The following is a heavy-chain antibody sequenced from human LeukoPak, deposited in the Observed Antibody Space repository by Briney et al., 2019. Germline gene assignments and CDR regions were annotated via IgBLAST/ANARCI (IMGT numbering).Heavy chain of an antibody. D-gene: IGHD1-26*01. V-gene: IGHV3-48*02. Sequence: GGSLRLSCAASGFSFSSYSMNWVRQAPGKGLEWVSYISSSSSTIFYADSVKGRFTISRDNARNSLYLQMHSLRDEDTAVYYCARAWYSWGYYFDYWGQGALVTVSA. J-gene: IGHJ4*02. CDR1: GFSFSSYS. CDR3: ARAWYSWGYYFDY. CDR2: ISSSSSTI.